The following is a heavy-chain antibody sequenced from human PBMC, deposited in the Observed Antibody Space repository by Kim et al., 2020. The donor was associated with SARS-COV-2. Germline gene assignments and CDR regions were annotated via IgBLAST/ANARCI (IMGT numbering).Heavy chain of an antibody. V-gene: IGHV3-53*01. J-gene: IGHJ4*02. CDR3: ARDLLLRSY. Sequence: GSTYYADSVKGRFTISRDNSKNTLYLQMNSLRAEDTAVYYCARDLLLRSYWGQGTLVTVSS. D-gene: IGHD5-12*01. CDR2: GST.